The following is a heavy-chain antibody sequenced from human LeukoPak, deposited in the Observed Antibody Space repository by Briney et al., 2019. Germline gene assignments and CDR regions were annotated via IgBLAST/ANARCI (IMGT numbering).Heavy chain of an antibody. V-gene: IGHV5-51*01. D-gene: IGHD4-23*01. CDR2: IYSSDSDT. CDR3: VRYAEGDYGGKSHEAVDY. CDR1: GYRFTSYW. J-gene: IGHJ4*02. Sequence: GESLKISCKGSGYRFTSYWIGWVRQMPGKGLEWMGMIYSSDSDTRYSPSFQGQVTISADKSISTAYLQWSSLKASDSAIYYCVRYAEGDYGGKSHEAVDYWGQGTLVTVSS.